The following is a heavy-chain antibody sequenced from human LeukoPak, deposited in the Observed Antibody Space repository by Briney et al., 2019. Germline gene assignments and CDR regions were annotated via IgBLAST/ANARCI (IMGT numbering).Heavy chain of an antibody. J-gene: IGHJ4*02. CDR1: GLTFSSYA. CDR2: ISGSGDNT. Sequence: GGSLRLSCVVSGLTFSSYAMSWVRQAPGKGLEWVSGISGSGDNTYYADSVKGRFTISRDNSKNTLYVQMNSLGTEDTAAYYCAKGSYYDSSGSFYFDYWGQGTLVTVSS. CDR3: AKGSYYDSSGSFYFDY. V-gene: IGHV3-23*01. D-gene: IGHD3-22*01.